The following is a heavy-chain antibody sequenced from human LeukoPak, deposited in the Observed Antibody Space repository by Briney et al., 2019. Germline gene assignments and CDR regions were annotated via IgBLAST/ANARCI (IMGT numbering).Heavy chain of an antibody. CDR1: GGSISSYY. Sequence: PSETLSLTCTVSGGSISSYYWSWLRQPPGKGLEWIGYIYYSGSTNYNPSLKSRVTISVDTSKNQFSLKLSSVTAADTAVYYCARCSMYAFDIWGQGTMVTVSS. V-gene: IGHV4-59*01. D-gene: IGHD3-10*02. CDR3: ARCSMYAFDI. CDR2: IYYSGST. J-gene: IGHJ3*02.